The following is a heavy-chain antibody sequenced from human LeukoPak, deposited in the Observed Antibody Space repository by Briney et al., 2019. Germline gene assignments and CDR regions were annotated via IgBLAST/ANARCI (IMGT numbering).Heavy chain of an antibody. CDR2: INPSGGST. CDR3: ARGDCSGGSCYHYWYFDL. Sequence: ASVKVSCKASGYTFTSYYMHWVRQAPGQGLEWMGIINPSGGSTSYAQKFQGRVTMTRDTSISTAYMELSRLRSDDTAVYYCARGDCSGGSCYHYWYFDLWGRGTLVTVSS. V-gene: IGHV1-46*01. CDR1: GYTFTSYY. D-gene: IGHD2-15*01. J-gene: IGHJ2*01.